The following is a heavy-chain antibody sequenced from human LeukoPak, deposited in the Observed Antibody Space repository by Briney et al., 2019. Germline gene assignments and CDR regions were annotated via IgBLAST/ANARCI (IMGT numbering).Heavy chain of an antibody. CDR2: ISGSGGST. CDR1: GFTFSSYA. CDR3: AKDPGYSSILYWFDP. J-gene: IGHJ5*02. V-gene: IGHV3-23*01. Sequence: RRSLRLSCAASGFTFSSYAMSWVRQAPGKGLEWVSAISGSGGSTYYADSVKGRFTISRDNSKNTLYLQMNSLRAEDTAVYYCAKDPGYSSILYWFDPWGQGTLVTVSS. D-gene: IGHD6-13*01.